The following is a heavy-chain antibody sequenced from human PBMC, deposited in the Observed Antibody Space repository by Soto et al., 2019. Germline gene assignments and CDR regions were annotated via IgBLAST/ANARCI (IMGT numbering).Heavy chain of an antibody. Sequence: QVQLVQSGAEVKKPGASVKVSCKASGYTFTGYYMHWVRQAPGQGLEWMGWINPNSGGTNYAQKFQGWVTMTRDTSISTAYMELSRLRSDDTAVYYCARDRDYYDSSGYYLPTAMDVWCQGPTVTVSS. CDR1: GYTFTGYY. CDR2: INPNSGGT. J-gene: IGHJ6*02. CDR3: ARDRDYYDSSGYYLPTAMDV. V-gene: IGHV1-2*04. D-gene: IGHD3-22*01.